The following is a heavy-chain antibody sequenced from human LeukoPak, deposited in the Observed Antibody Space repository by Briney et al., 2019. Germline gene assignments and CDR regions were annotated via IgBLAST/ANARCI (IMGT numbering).Heavy chain of an antibody. CDR3: ARELAAAGREGYYGMDV. Sequence: GGSLRLSCAASGFTFSSYWMHWVRQAPGKGLVWVSRINSDGSSTTYADSVKGRFTISRDNSKNTLYLQMNSLRAEDTAVYYCARELAAAGREGYYGMDVWGKGTTVTVSS. CDR1: GFTFSSYW. D-gene: IGHD6-13*01. J-gene: IGHJ6*04. V-gene: IGHV3-74*03. CDR2: INSDGSST.